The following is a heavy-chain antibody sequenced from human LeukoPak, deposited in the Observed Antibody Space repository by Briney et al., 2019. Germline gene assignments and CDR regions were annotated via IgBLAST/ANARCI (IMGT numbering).Heavy chain of an antibody. CDR3: ARGSDSSSRANFDY. J-gene: IGHJ4*02. Sequence: ASVKVSCKASGYTFTSYAMNWVRQAPGQGLEWMGRINTNTGNPTYAQGFTGRFVFSLDTSVSTAYLQISSLKAEDTAVYYCARGSDSSSRANFDYWGQGTLVTVSS. CDR2: INTNTGNP. CDR1: GYTFTSYA. V-gene: IGHV7-4-1*02. D-gene: IGHD6-13*01.